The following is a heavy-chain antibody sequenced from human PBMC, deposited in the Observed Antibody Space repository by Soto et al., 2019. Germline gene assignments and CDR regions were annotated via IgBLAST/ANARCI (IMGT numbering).Heavy chain of an antibody. D-gene: IGHD2-2*01. CDR2: ISSSSSYI. CDR3: ARAGDIVVVPAAMRGDYYYMDV. Sequence: GGSLRLSCAASGFTFSSYSMNWVRQAPGKGLEWVSSISSSSSYIYYADSVKGRFTISRDNAKNSLYLQMNSLRAEDTAVYYCARAGDIVVVPAAMRGDYYYMDVWGKGTTVTVSS. V-gene: IGHV3-21*01. J-gene: IGHJ6*03. CDR1: GFTFSSYS.